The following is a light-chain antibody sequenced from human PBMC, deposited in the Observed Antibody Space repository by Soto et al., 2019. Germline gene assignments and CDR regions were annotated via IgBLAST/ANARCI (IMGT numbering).Light chain of an antibody. J-gene: IGKJ5*01. Sequence: DIQMTQSPSTLSASVGDIVTITFRASQTISDFLAWYQHKPGKAPKLLIYAASTLQSGVPSRFSGSGSGTEFTLTISRLQPEDFATYYCQQLNSYPITFGQGTRLEIK. V-gene: IGKV1-9*01. CDR3: QQLNSYPIT. CDR2: AAS. CDR1: QTISDF.